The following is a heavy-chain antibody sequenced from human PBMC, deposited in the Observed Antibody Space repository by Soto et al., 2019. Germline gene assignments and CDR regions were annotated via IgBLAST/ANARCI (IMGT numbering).Heavy chain of an antibody. J-gene: IGHJ6*03. V-gene: IGHV3-66*01. CDR1: GFTVSSKY. CDR3: ARDDILCSGGSCYGVPMGV. D-gene: IGHD2-15*01. CDR2: IQSGGTT. Sequence: EVQLVESGGGLVQPGGSLRLSCAASGFTVSSKYMSWVRQAPGKGLEWVSLIQSGGTTYYADSVKGRFTISRDSSKNMLHLQMDRLRAEDTAVYYCARDDILCSGGSCYGVPMGVWGKGTTVSVSS.